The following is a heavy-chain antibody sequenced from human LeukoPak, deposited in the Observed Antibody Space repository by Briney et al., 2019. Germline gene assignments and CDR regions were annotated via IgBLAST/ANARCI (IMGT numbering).Heavy chain of an antibody. CDR3: AKGPAYYMDV. CDR1: GFTFSSYS. J-gene: IGHJ6*03. Sequence: AGGSLRLSCAASGFTFSSYSMNWVRQAPGKGLEWVSYISSSSSTIYYADSVKGRFTISRDNAKNSLYLQMNSLRAEDTAVCYCAKGPAYYMDVWGKGTTVTVSS. V-gene: IGHV3-48*04. CDR2: ISSSSSTI.